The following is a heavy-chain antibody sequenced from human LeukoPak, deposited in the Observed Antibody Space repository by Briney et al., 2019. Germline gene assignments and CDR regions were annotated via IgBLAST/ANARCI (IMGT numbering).Heavy chain of an antibody. Sequence: PGGSLRLSCAASGFTFSSYSMNWVRQAPGKGLEWVSSISSSSSYIYYADSVKGRFTISRDNAKNSLYLQMNSLRAEDTAVYYCAREGYYYGSGSYNTLFDYWGQGTLVTVSS. CDR1: GFTFSSYS. D-gene: IGHD3-10*01. V-gene: IGHV3-21*01. CDR3: AREGYYYGSGSYNTLFDY. J-gene: IGHJ4*02. CDR2: ISSSSSYI.